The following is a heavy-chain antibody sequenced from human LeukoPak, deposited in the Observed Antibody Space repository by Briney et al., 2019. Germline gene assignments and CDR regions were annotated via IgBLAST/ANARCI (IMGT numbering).Heavy chain of an antibody. Sequence: GGSLRLSCAASGFIFSSYSMNWVRQAPGKGLEWVSCISSSSSFIYYAYSVKGRITISIDNAKNSLYLQIHSLRAEDTTVYYCARDDYGGIDYWGQGTLVTVPS. V-gene: IGHV3-21*01. D-gene: IGHD4-23*01. CDR1: GFIFSSYS. J-gene: IGHJ4*02. CDR3: ARDDYGGIDY. CDR2: ISSSSSFI.